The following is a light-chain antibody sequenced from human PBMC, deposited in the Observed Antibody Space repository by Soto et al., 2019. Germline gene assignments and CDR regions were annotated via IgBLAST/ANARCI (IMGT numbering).Light chain of an antibody. CDR1: ISDVGSYNY. Sequence: QSALTQPASVSGSPGQSITISCTGTISDVGSYNYVSWYQQYPGKAPKLMIYDVSTRPSGVSDRFSGSKSGNTASLTISGLRAEDEADYYGGSYTTSSNSVFGTGTKVTVL. J-gene: IGLJ1*01. CDR2: DVS. CDR3: GSYTTSSNSV. V-gene: IGLV2-14*03.